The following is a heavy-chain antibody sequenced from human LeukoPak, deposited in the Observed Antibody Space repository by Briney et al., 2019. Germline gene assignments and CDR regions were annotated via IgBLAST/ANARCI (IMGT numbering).Heavy chain of an antibody. CDR1: GFTFNDYW. V-gene: IGHV3-7*01. J-gene: IGHJ2*01. CDR2: IKQDGSEK. D-gene: IGHD4-23*01. CDR3: AKNNDYGGSYWYFDL. Sequence: GGSLRLSCAASGFTFNDYWMNWVRQAPGKGLEWVANIKQDGSEKYYVDSVKGRFTISRDNVKNSLYLQMSSLRDEDTAVYYCAKNNDYGGSYWYFDLWGRGTLVTVSS.